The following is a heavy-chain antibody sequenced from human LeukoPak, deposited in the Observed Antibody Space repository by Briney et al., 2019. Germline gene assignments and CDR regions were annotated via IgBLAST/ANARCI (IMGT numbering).Heavy chain of an antibody. V-gene: IGHV4-59*01. D-gene: IGHD3-3*01. CDR3: ARATSTFVNFDY. Sequence: RTSETLSLTCSVSGGSISSYYWSWIRQPPGKGLEWIGYISYSGITNYNPSLKSRVTISVDTSKNQFSLKLSSVTAADTAVYYCARATSTFVNFDYWGQGTLVTVSS. CDR1: GGSISSYY. CDR2: ISYSGIT. J-gene: IGHJ4*02.